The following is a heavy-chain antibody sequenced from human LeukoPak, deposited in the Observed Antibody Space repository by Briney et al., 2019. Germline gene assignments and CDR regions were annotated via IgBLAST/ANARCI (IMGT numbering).Heavy chain of an antibody. CDR3: ARMDTAMVTGSFAFDI. D-gene: IGHD5-18*01. Sequence: SETLSLTCTVSGGSISTYYWNWIRQPPGKGLEWIGYIYHSGSTNYNPSLQSRVTISVDTSKNQFSLKLSSVTAADTAVYYCARMDTAMVTGSFAFDIWGQGTMVTVSS. V-gene: IGHV4-59*01. CDR2: IYHSGST. CDR1: GGSISTYY. J-gene: IGHJ3*02.